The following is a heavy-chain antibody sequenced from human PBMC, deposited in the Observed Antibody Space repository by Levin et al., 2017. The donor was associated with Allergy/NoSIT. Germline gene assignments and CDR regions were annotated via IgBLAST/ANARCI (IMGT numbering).Heavy chain of an antibody. CDR3: ARDEYGQPTTASAFDN. V-gene: IGHV3-49*03. D-gene: IGHD4-17*01. CDR1: GFTFGDYA. Sequence: HPGGSLRLSCTGSGFTFGDYAVSWFRQASGKGLEWVGYIRSKGYGGATEYAAPVKDRFIISRDDSKSTAYLQMNSLKTEDTGMYYCARDEYGQPTTASAFDNWGQGTQVTVSS. CDR2: IRSKGYGGAT. J-gene: IGHJ4*02.